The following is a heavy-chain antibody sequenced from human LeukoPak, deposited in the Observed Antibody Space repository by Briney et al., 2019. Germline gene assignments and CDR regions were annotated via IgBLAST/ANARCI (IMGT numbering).Heavy chain of an antibody. V-gene: IGHV3-23*01. CDR3: AAISPYYYMDV. Sequence: ETLSLTCTVSGGSISSSSYYWGWIRQPPGKGLEWVSGISGSGGGTYYADSVRGRFSISRDNSKNTLHLQMNSLRAEDTAVYYCAAISPYYYMDVWGKGTTVTISS. J-gene: IGHJ6*03. CDR1: GGSISSSSYY. CDR2: ISGSGGGT. D-gene: IGHD2-21*01.